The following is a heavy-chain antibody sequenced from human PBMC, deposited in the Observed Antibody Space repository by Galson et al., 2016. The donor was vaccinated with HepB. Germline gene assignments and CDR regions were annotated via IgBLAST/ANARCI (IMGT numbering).Heavy chain of an antibody. CDR3: ARDRSSGSGNFGY. CDR2: IYHSGST. J-gene: IGHJ4*02. CDR1: GGSIGSGGYY. D-gene: IGHD3-10*01. V-gene: IGHV4-31*03. Sequence: TLSLTCTVSGGSIGSGGYYWRWIRQHPGKGLEWIGYIYHSGSTYYNPSLKSRVSMSVDTSKNQFSLRLSSVTAADTAVYYCARDRSSGSGNFGYWGQGTLVTVSS.